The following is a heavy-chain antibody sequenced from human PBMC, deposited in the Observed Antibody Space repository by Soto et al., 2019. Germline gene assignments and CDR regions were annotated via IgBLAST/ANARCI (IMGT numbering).Heavy chain of an antibody. CDR1: GFTFTSSA. J-gene: IGHJ4*02. CDR3: AAAPADSSGNYGGFDY. V-gene: IGHV1-58*01. D-gene: IGHD3-22*01. CDR2: IVVGSGNT. Sequence: SVKVSCKASGFTFTSSAVQWVRQARGQRLEWIGWIVVGSGNTNYAQKFQERVTITRDMSTSTAYMELSSLRSEDTAVYYCAAAPADSSGNYGGFDYWGQGTLVTVSA.